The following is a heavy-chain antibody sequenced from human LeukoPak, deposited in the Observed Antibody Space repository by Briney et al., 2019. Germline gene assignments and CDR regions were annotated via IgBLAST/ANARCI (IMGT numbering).Heavy chain of an antibody. J-gene: IGHJ6*01. Sequence: ASVKVSCKASGYTLTNYDINWVRQATGQGLEWMGWMNPNSGHTGYTQKFQGRVTMTTDTSTSTAYMELRSLRSDDTAVYYCASWDSSGYYDYYYYYGMDVWGKGPRSPSPQ. CDR1: GYTLTNYD. V-gene: IGHV1-8*01. CDR3: ASWDSSGYYDYYYYYGMDV. CDR2: MNPNSGHT. D-gene: IGHD3-22*01.